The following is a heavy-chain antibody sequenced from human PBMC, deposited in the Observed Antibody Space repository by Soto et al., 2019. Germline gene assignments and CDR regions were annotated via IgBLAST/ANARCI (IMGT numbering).Heavy chain of an antibody. V-gene: IGHV4-30-4*01. Sequence: SENLSLTCSVAGDYIHFGVYYWTWIRQRPGKGLEWMGYTYYTGKTYYNPSLESRLTMSVDRSKNQFSLRSTSVTAADTAVYFCGRDLTSNANCIDPWGQGTLVTVSS. CDR2: TYYTGKT. CDR1: GDYIHFGVYY. CDR3: GRDLTSNANCIDP. D-gene: IGHD2-2*01. J-gene: IGHJ5*02.